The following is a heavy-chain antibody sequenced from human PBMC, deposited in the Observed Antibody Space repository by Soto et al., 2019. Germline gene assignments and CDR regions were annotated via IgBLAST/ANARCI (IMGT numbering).Heavy chain of an antibody. CDR1: GFTVSGNY. V-gene: IGHV3-53*02. D-gene: IGHD6-6*01. Sequence: EVQLVETGGGLIQPGGSLRLSCAASGFTVSGNYMSWVRQAPGKGLEWVSVIYNGGGTYYADSVKGRFTISRDNSKNTLYLQLNSLRAEDTAGYYCVSTRGSSYDYWGQGTPVTVSS. J-gene: IGHJ4*02. CDR2: IYNGGGT. CDR3: VSTRGSSYDY.